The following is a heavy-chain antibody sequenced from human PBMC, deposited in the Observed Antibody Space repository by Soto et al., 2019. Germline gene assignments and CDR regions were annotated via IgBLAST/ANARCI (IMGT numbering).Heavy chain of an antibody. CDR2: IIPILGIA. CDR3: ASTKDYGDNQFDH. CDR1: GGTFSSYT. D-gene: IGHD4-17*01. V-gene: IGHV1-69*02. Sequence: QVQLVQSGAEVKKPGSSVKVSCKASGGTFSSYTISWVRQAPGQGLEWMGRIIPILGIANYAQKFQGRVTITADKSTSTAYMELSSLRSEDTAVYYCASTKDYGDNQFDHWGQGTLVTVSS. J-gene: IGHJ5*02.